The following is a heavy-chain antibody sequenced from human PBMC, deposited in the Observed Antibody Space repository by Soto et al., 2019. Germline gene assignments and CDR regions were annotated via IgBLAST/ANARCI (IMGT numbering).Heavy chain of an antibody. CDR3: AKDLEFGWVPGGY. CDR2: ISYDGSNK. V-gene: IGHV3-30*18. J-gene: IGHJ4*02. CDR1: GFTFSSYG. Sequence: AGGSLRLSCAASGFTFSSYGMHWVRQAPGKGLEWVAVISYDGSNKYYADSVKGRFTISRDNSKNTLYLQMNSLRAEDTAVYYCAKDLEFGWVPGGYWGQGTLVTVSS. D-gene: IGHD3-10*01.